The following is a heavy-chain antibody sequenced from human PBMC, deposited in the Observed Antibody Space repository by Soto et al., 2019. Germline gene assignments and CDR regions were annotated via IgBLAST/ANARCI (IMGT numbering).Heavy chain of an antibody. D-gene: IGHD2-2*02. Sequence: SRTPSLTCAISGDSVSSNSAAWNWIRQSPSRGLEWLGRTYYRSKWYNDYAVSVKSRVTINPDTSKNQFSLQLNSVTPEDTAVYYCARASYCSSTSCYTFPWFDPWGQGTPVTVSA. CDR3: ARASYCSSTSCYTFPWFDP. J-gene: IGHJ5*01. CDR2: TYYRSKWYN. CDR1: GDSVSSNSAA. V-gene: IGHV6-1*01.